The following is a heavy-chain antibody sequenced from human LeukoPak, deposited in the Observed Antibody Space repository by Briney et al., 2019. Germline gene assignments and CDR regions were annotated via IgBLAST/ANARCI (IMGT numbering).Heavy chain of an antibody. V-gene: IGHV3-23*01. Sequence: PGGSLRLSCAASGFTFSSYAMSWVRQAPGKGLEWVSAISGSGGSTYYADSVKGRFTISRDDSKNTLYLQMNSLRAEDTAVYYCAKRIAAAGGNDAFDIWGQGTMVTVSS. CDR3: AKRIAAAGGNDAFDI. D-gene: IGHD6-13*01. CDR2: ISGSGGST. CDR1: GFTFSSYA. J-gene: IGHJ3*02.